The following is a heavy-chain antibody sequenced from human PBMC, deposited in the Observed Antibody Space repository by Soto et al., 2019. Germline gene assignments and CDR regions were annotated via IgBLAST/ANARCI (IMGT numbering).Heavy chain of an antibody. J-gene: IGHJ6*02. D-gene: IGHD6-6*01. CDR3: ARDEEGSSSYHYYYGMDV. CDR1: GGTFSSYA. Sequence: QVQLVQSGAEVKKPGSSVTVSCKASGGTFSSYAISWVRQAPGQGLEWMGGIIPIFGTAHYAQKFQGRVTITADETTSTAYMELSSVRSEDRAVYYCARDEEGSSSYHYYYGMDVWGQGTTVSVSS. V-gene: IGHV1-69*01. CDR2: IIPIFGTA.